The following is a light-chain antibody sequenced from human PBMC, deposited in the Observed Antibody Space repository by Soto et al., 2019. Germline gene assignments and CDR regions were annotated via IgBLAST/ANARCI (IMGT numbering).Light chain of an antibody. CDR1: QSVSSY. J-gene: IGKJ5*01. Sequence: EIVLTQSPATLSLSPGERATLSCRASQSVSSYLAWYQQKPGQAPRLLIYDASNRATGIPARFSGSGSGTDFTLTTSSLEPEDFAVYYCKQRSNWPPTFGQGTRLEI. CDR2: DAS. CDR3: KQRSNWPPT. V-gene: IGKV3-11*01.